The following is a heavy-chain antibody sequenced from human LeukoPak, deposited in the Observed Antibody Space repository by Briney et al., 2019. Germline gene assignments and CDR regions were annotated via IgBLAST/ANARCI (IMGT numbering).Heavy chain of an antibody. D-gene: IGHD3-22*01. V-gene: IGHV4-34*01. CDR3: ATFYYYDSSGYYSPHFDY. J-gene: IGHJ4*02. CDR1: GGSFSGYY. Sequence: SETLSLACAVYGGSFSGYYWSWIRQPPGKGLEWIGEINHSGSTNYNPSLKSRVTISVDTSKNQFSLKLSSVTAADTAVYYCATFYYYDSSGYYSPHFDYWGQGTLVTVSS. CDR2: INHSGST.